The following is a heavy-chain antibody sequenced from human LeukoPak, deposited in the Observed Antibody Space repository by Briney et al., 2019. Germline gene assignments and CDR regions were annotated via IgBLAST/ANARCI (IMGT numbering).Heavy chain of an antibody. V-gene: IGHV3-23*01. J-gene: IGHJ5*02. CDR1: GFTFSSYG. Sequence: HPGGSLRLSCAASGFTFSSYGMSWVRQAPGKGLEWVSVISGSGGSTYYAASVKGRFTISRDNSRNTLYLEMNSLRAEDTAVYYCAKDSPNGDYVGNWIDPWGQGTLVTVSS. D-gene: IGHD4-17*01. CDR3: AKDSPNGDYVGNWIDP. CDR2: ISGSGGST.